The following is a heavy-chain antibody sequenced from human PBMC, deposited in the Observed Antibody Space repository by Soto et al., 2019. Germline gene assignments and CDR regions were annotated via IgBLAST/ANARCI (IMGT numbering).Heavy chain of an antibody. CDR3: ARGLRVVAAILYSYWFDP. Sequence: SVKVSCKASGGTFSSYAISWVRQAPGQGLEWMGGIIPIFGTANYAQKFQGRVTMTGNTSISTAYMELSSLRSEDTAVYYCARGLRVVAAILYSYWFDPWGQGTLVTVSS. J-gene: IGHJ5*02. CDR2: IIPIFGTA. D-gene: IGHD2-15*01. V-gene: IGHV1-69*06. CDR1: GGTFSSYA.